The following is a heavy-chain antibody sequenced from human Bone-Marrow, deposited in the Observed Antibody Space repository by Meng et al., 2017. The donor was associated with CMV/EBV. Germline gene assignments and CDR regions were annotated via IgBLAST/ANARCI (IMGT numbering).Heavy chain of an antibody. J-gene: IGHJ4*02. CDR1: GFTVSSNY. Sequence: GESLKISCAASGFTVSSNYMNWVRQAPGKGLEWVSLIYSDGRTHYADSVKGRFTISRDNSKNTLYLQMNSLRAEDTAVYYCARDHYCTSTSCYYNYFDYWGQGTLVTVSS. V-gene: IGHV3-66*02. CDR3: ARDHYCTSTSCYYNYFDY. CDR2: IYSDGRT. D-gene: IGHD2-2*01.